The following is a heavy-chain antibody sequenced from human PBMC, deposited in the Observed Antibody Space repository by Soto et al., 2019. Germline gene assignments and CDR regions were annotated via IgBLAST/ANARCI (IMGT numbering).Heavy chain of an antibody. J-gene: IGHJ6*04. D-gene: IGHD3-3*01. CDR3: AKELSYYDSVRLGMDV. V-gene: IGHV3-30*18. CDR1: GFTFSSYG. CDR2: ISYDGSNK. Sequence: QVQLVESGGGVVQPGRSLRLSCAASGFTFSSYGMHWVRQAPGKGLEWVAVISYDGSNKYYADSVKGRFTISRDNSKNTLYLQMNSLRAEDTAVYYCAKELSYYDSVRLGMDVWGKGTTVTVSS.